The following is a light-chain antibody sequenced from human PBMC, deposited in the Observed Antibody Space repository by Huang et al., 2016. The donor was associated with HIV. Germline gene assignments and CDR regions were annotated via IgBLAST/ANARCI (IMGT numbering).Light chain of an antibody. J-gene: IGKJ2*01. Sequence: EVVLTQSPDTLSSSPGERVTVSCRASQSLSSSYIAWYQQRPGKAPRLLLYGASTRATNIPDRCSGSGSGTDFTLTINRLEPADFAMYYCQQYGTSPYTFGQGTNLEIK. CDR3: QQYGTSPYT. V-gene: IGKV3-20*01. CDR1: QSLSSSY. CDR2: GAS.